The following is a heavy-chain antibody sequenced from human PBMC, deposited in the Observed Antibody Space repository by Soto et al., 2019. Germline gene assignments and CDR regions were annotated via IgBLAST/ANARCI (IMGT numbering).Heavy chain of an antibody. D-gene: IGHD7-27*01. CDR1: GFTFSDHY. CDR3: GTGSACDI. V-gene: IGHV3-72*01. J-gene: IGHJ3*02. Sequence: GGSLRLSCAASGFTFSDHYMDWVRQAPGKGLEWVGRIRNRANRYTTEYAASVKGRFTISRDDAISTVYLQMNGLKTEDTAMYYCGTGSACDIWGQGTMVTVSS. CDR2: IRNRANRYTT.